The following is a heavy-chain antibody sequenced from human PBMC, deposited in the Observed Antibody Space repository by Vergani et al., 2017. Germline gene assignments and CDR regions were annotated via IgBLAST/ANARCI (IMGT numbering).Heavy chain of an antibody. CDR2: ISDDGSNK. Sequence: QVQLVESGGGVVQPGRSLRLSCAASGFTFSSYAMHWVRQAPGKGLEWVAVISDDGSNKYYADSVKGRFTISRDNSKKTLYLQMNSLRAEDTAVYYCARVGSYPSRGAFDIWGQGTMVTVSS. V-gene: IGHV3-30*04. J-gene: IGHJ3*02. CDR1: GFTFSSYA. CDR3: ARVGSYPSRGAFDI. D-gene: IGHD1-26*01.